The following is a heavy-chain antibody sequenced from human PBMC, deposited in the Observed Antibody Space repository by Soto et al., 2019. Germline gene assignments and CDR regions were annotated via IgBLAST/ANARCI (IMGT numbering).Heavy chain of an antibody. V-gene: IGHV1-2*04. Sequence: GASVKVSCKASGYTFTGYYMHWVRQAPGQGLEWMGWINPNSGGTNYAQKFQGWVTMTTDTSTSTAYMELSSLRSEDTAVYYCARDKNWAFDYWGQGTLVTVSS. J-gene: IGHJ4*02. CDR2: INPNSGGT. CDR1: GYTFTGYY. CDR3: ARDKNWAFDY. D-gene: IGHD7-27*01.